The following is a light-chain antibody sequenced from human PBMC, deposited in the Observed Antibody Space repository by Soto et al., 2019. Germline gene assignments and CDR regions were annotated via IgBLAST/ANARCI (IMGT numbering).Light chain of an antibody. V-gene: IGKV3-11*01. J-gene: IGKJ1*01. CDR3: QQRSKWRT. Sequence: DIVLQLSAGTVSLSPGERATLSSSSSLIVSRNLAWYQQKPGQAPRLLIYDASNRATGIPARFSGSGSGTDFTLTISSLEPEDFAVYYCQQRSKWRTFGQGTKVDIK. CDR1: LIVSRN. CDR2: DAS.